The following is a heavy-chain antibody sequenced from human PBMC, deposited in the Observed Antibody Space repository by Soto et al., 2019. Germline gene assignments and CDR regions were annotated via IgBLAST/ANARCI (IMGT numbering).Heavy chain of an antibody. V-gene: IGHV1-18*01. CDR1: GYTFTSYG. Sequence: ASVKVSCKASGYTFTSYGISWVRQAPGQGLEWMRWISAYNGNTNYAQKLQGRVTMTTDTSASTAYMELRSLRSDDTAVYYCARDLVDIVATPFYYYYGMDVWGQGTTVTVSS. D-gene: IGHD5-12*01. CDR2: ISAYNGNT. J-gene: IGHJ6*02. CDR3: ARDLVDIVATPFYYYYGMDV.